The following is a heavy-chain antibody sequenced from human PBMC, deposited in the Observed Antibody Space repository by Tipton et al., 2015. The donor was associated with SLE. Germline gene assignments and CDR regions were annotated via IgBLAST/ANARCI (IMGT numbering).Heavy chain of an antibody. V-gene: IGHV3-30*02. J-gene: IGHJ4*02. CDR2: IRSDGNKK. CDR3: ARDQGATDDY. D-gene: IGHD1-26*01. CDR1: GFTFSSYV. Sequence: SLRLSCAASGFTFSSYVMYWVRQAPGKGLEWVAFIRSDGNKKYYGDSVKGRFTISRDNSKNTLYLEMNSLRIEDTAVYYCARDQGATDDYWGQGTLVTVSS.